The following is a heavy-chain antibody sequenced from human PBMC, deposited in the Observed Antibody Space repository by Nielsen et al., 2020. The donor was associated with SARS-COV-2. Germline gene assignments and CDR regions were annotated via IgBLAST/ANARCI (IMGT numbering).Heavy chain of an antibody. J-gene: IGHJ6*03. V-gene: IGHV4-59*01. CDR1: GGSISSYY. CDR3: ARGGDYYYYMDV. CDR2: IYYSGST. Sequence: SETLSLTCTVSGGSISSYYWSWIRQPPGKGLEWIGYIYYSGSTNYNPSLKSRVTISVDTSKNQFSLKLSSVTAADTAVYYCARGGDYYYYMDVWGKGTTVTVSS.